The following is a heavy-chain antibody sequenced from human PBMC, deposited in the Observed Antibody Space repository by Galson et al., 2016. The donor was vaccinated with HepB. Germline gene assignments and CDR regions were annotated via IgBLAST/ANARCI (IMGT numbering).Heavy chain of an antibody. J-gene: IGHJ4*02. Sequence: SLRLSCAASGFTFSSLWMTWVRQAPGKGPEWVASVKPDGSETYYVASMKGRFTISRDNAKNSLYLQMNSLRAEDTAVYYCARGGSTSSWFWVDWGQGTLVTVSS. D-gene: IGHD6-13*01. V-gene: IGHV3-7*01. CDR3: ARGGSTSSWFWVD. CDR1: GFTFSSLW. CDR2: VKPDGSET.